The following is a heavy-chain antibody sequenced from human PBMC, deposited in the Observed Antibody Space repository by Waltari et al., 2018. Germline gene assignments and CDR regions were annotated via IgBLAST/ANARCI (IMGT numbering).Heavy chain of an antibody. CDR3: AVTVAGTVGAFDI. D-gene: IGHD6-19*01. J-gene: IGHJ3*02. V-gene: IGHV4-38-2*01. CDR1: GYSISSGYY. CDR2: IYHSGST. Sequence: QVQLQAAGPGLVKHSETLSLTGAVSGYSISSGYYCGGIRQPTGRGLEWIGSIYHSGSTYYNPSLTSRVTISVDTSKNQFSLKLSSVTAADTAVYYCAVTVAGTVGAFDIWGQGTMVTVSS.